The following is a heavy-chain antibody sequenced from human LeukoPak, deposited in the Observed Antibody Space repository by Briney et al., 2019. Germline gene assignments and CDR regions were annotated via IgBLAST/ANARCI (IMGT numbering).Heavy chain of an antibody. Sequence: ASVKVSCKASGGTFSSYAISWVRQAPGQGLEWMGGIIPIFGTANYAQKFQGRVTITADESTSTAYTELSSLRSEDTAVYYCAREGGLYCSSTSCYRISWFDPWGQGTLVTVSS. CDR3: AREGGLYCSSTSCYRISWFDP. CDR1: GGTFSSYA. CDR2: IIPIFGTA. D-gene: IGHD2-2*02. V-gene: IGHV1-69*01. J-gene: IGHJ5*02.